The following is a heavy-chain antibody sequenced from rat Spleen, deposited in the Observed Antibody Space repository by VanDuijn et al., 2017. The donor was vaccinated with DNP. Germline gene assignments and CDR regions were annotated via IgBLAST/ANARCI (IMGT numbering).Heavy chain of an antibody. Sequence: EVQLVESGGGVVQPGKSLKLSCAASGFSFSDSAMAWVRQSPKMGLEWVATIIYDGSHTFYRDSVQGRFIISRDNAKTTLNLQMDSLRSEDTATYYCATWPYWGQGVMVTVSS. CDR3: ATWPY. V-gene: IGHV5S10*01. CDR2: IIYDGSHT. CDR1: GFSFSDSA. J-gene: IGHJ2*01.